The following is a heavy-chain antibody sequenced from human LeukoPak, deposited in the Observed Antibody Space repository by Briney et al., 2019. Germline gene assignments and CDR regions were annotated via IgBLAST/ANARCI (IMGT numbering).Heavy chain of an antibody. CDR2: IIPILGIA. D-gene: IGHD1-26*01. Sequence: ASVKASCKASGGTFSSYAISWVRQAPGQGLEWMGRIIPILGIANYAQKFQGRVTITADKSTSTAYMELSSLRSEDTAVYYCARGRGEWEPSDAFDIWGQGTMVTVSS. CDR3: ARGRGEWEPSDAFDI. J-gene: IGHJ3*02. CDR1: GGTFSSYA. V-gene: IGHV1-69*04.